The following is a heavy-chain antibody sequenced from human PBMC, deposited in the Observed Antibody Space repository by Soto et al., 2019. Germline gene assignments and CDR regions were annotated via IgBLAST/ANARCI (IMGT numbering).Heavy chain of an antibody. D-gene: IGHD3-16*02. V-gene: IGHV3-23*01. CDR1: GFTFSSYA. J-gene: IGHJ3*02. CDR3: AKDAGSGYRIFDGFDI. Sequence: EVQLLESGGGLVQPGGSLRLSCAASGFTFSSYAMSWVRQAPGKGLEWVSAISGSGSNTYYADSVKGRFTISRDNSKNTLYLQMNSLRAEDTAVYYCAKDAGSGYRIFDGFDIWGQGTMVTVSS. CDR2: ISGSGSNT.